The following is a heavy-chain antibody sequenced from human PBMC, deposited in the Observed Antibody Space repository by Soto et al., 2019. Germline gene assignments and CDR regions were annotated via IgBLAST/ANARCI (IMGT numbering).Heavy chain of an antibody. CDR2: ISGDSTTI. J-gene: IGHJ6*02. Sequence: GGSLRLSCAASGFIFSTLNWVRQAPGKGPERSSFISGDSTTIYYADSVKGRFTVSRDNAKDSLYLQMNSLRDEDTAVYYCARDSYTSSWQAISYYYGMDVWGQGTTVTVSS. CDR1: GFIFST. D-gene: IGHD6-13*01. V-gene: IGHV3-48*02. CDR3: ARDSYTSSWQAISYYYGMDV.